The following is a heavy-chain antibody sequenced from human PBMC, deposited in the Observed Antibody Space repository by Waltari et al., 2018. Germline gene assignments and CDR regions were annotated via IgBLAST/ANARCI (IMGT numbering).Heavy chain of an antibody. J-gene: IGHJ4*02. D-gene: IGHD4-17*01. V-gene: IGHV1-3*01. Sequence: QVQLVQSGAVAKKPGASVQVSCRAPGYTFPSYAMHLVRQTTAQRLEWMGWINAGNGNTKYSQKFQGRVTITRDTSASTAYMELSSLRSEDTAVYYCAKDGDYGGNPNYFDYWGQGTLVTVSS. CDR1: GYTFPSYA. CDR2: INAGNGNT. CDR3: AKDGDYGGNPNYFDY.